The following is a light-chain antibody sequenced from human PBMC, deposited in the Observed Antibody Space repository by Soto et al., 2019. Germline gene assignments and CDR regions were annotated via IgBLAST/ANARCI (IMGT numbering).Light chain of an antibody. CDR2: AAS. V-gene: IGKV1-27*01. J-gene: IGKJ1*01. Sequence: DIQMTQSPSSLSATVGDRVTITCRASQGILDYVAWYQQKPGKAPKLLIYAASTLPSGVPSRFSGSGSGTDFALTISSLQPEDVATYHCQEYYTASQSFGQGTKVEIK. CDR3: QEYYTASQS. CDR1: QGILDY.